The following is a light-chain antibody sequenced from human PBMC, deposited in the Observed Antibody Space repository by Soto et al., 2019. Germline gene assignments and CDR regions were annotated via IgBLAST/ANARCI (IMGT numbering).Light chain of an antibody. CDR2: GAS. J-gene: IGKJ2*01. CDR3: QQYNNLPPRT. V-gene: IGKV3-15*01. CDR1: QSISNS. Sequence: EIVMTQSPASLSVSPGETATLSCRASQSISNSLAWYQQKPGQAPSLLIYGASTRATGIPARFSGSGSGTEFTHTLSNLLSEDSALFYWQQYNNLPPRTFGQGTKLEIK.